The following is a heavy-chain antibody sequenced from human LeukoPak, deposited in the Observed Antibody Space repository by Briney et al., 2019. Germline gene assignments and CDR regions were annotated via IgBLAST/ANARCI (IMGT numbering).Heavy chain of an antibody. CDR1: GGSISSYY. D-gene: IGHD3-9*01. CDR2: IYYSGST. CDR3: ARGSGYDILTGYLGGGYYYCNGMDV. V-gene: IGHV4-59*01. J-gene: IGHJ6*02. Sequence: SETLSLTCTVSGGSISSYYWSWIRQPPGKGLEWIGYIYYSGSTNYNPSLKSRVTISVDTSKNQFSLKLSSVTAADTAVYYCARGSGYDILTGYLGGGYYYCNGMDVWGQGTTVTVSS.